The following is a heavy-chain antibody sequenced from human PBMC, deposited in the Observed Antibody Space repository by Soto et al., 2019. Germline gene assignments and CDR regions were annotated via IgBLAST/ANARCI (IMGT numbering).Heavy chain of an antibody. J-gene: IGHJ4*02. CDR3: ARDEYSSSWYFDY. CDR2: IIPIFGTA. CDR1: GGTFSSYA. Sequence: VKVSCNASGGTFSSYAISWLLQSPGQGLEWMGGIIPIFGTANYAQKFQGRVTITADESTSTAYMELSSLRSEDTAVYYCARDEYSSSWYFDYWGQGTLVTVSS. D-gene: IGHD6-13*01. V-gene: IGHV1-69*13.